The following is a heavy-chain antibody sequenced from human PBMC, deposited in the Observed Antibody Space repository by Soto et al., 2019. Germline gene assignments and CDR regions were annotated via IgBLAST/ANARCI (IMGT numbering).Heavy chain of an antibody. CDR3: AKWAMTTADYYYYGMDV. J-gene: IGHJ6*02. D-gene: IGHD4-17*01. CDR2: ISYDGSNK. CDR1: GFTFSSYG. Sequence: QVQLVESGGGVVQPGRSLRLSCAASGFTFSSYGMHWVRQAPGKGLEWVAVISYDGSNKYYADSVKGRFTISRDNSKNXXYLQMNSLRAEDTAVYYCAKWAMTTADYYYYGMDVWGQGTTVTVSS. V-gene: IGHV3-30*18.